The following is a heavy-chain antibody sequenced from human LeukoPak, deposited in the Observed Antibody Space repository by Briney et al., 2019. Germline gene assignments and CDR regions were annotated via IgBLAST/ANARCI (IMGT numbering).Heavy chain of an antibody. CDR1: KFTFSSYW. V-gene: IGHV3-74*01. J-gene: IGHJ4*02. CDR2: INTDGSST. Sequence: GGSLRLSCAASKFTFSSYWMHWVRQAPGKGLVWVSRINTDGSSTNYADSVKGRFAVSRDNSKNTLYLQMNSLRADDTAVYYCAGGSLGSGTSSDCCPLDYWGQGTLVTVSS. D-gene: IGHD2-15*01. CDR3: AGGSLGSGTSSDCCPLDY.